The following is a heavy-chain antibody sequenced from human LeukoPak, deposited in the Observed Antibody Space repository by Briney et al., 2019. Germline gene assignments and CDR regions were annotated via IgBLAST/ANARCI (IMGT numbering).Heavy chain of an antibody. V-gene: IGHV3-30*04. J-gene: IGHJ3*02. CDR1: GFTFSSYT. D-gene: IGHD1-26*01. CDR3: ARDGFAGRLDGFDI. Sequence: GRSLRLSCAASGFTFSSYTMHWVRQAPGKGLEWVALVTYDAINKQYTDSVKGRFTASKDNSKDTLYLQMNSLRGEDTAVYYCARDGFAGRLDGFDIWGQGIMVTVSS. CDR2: VTYDAINK.